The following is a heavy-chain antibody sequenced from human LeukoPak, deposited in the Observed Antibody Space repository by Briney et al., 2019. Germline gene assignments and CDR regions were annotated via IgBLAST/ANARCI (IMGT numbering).Heavy chain of an antibody. CDR2: IYPGDSDT. CDR1: GYSFTSYW. Sequence: GESLKISCKGSGYSFTSYWIGWVRQMPGKGLEWMGIIYPGDSDTRYSPSFQGQVTISADKSISTAYLQWSSLKASGTAMYYCATTTLYDFWSGYYPYYFDYWGQGTLVTVSS. V-gene: IGHV5-51*01. CDR3: ATTTLYDFWSGYYPYYFDY. J-gene: IGHJ4*02. D-gene: IGHD3-3*01.